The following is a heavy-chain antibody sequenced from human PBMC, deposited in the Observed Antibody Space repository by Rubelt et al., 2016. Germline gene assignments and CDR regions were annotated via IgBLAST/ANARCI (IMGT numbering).Heavy chain of an antibody. V-gene: IGHV1-3*01. CDR1: GYTFTSYA. J-gene: IGHJ4*02. CDR2: INAGNGNT. CDR3: ATGYSSGWYVAY. D-gene: IGHD6-19*01. Sequence: QVQLVQSGSELKKPGASVKVSCKASGYTFTSYAMHWVRQAPGQRLEWMGWINAGNGNTKYSQKFQGRVTITRDTSASTAYMELSSLRSEDTAIYYCATGYSSGWYVAYWGQGTLVTVSS.